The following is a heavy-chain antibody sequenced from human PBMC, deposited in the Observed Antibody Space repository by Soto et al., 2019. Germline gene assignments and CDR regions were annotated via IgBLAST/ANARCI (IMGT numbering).Heavy chain of an antibody. CDR3: ARDVRGRYSSSTRIQYYYGMDV. J-gene: IGHJ6*02. CDR1: GFTFSSYW. D-gene: IGHD6-6*01. Sequence: PGGSLRLSCAASGFTFSSYWMSWVRQAPGKGLEWVANIKQDGSEKYYVDSVKGRFTISRDNAKNSLYLQMNSLRAEDTAVYYCARDVRGRYSSSTRIQYYYGMDVWGQGTTVTVSS. CDR2: IKQDGSEK. V-gene: IGHV3-7*01.